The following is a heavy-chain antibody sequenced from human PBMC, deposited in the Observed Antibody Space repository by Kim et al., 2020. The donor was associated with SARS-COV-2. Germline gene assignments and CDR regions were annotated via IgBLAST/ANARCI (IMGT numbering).Heavy chain of an antibody. V-gene: IGHV3-11*01. D-gene: IGHD6-13*01. CDR2: ISISSSTI. CDR3: ATVRGAAGAYYSYYYGMDV. CDR1: GFTFSDYY. J-gene: IGHJ6*02. Sequence: GGSLRLSCAASGFTFSDYYMSWIRQAPGKGLEWVSYISISSSTIYYADSVKGRFTISRDNAKNSLYLQMNSLRAEDTAVYYCATVRGAAGAYYSYYYGMDVWGQGTTVTVSS.